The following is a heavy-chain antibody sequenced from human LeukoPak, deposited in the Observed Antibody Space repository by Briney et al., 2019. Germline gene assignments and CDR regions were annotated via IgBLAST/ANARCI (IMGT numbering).Heavy chain of an antibody. Sequence: PGGSLRLSCAASGFTFSRYGMHWVRQAPGKGLEWVAVIWADGSNKYSADSMKGRFTISRDNSDNTLYLQMNSLRAEDTAVYYCVRDKSSYFDYWGQGTLVTVSS. D-gene: IGHD2-2*01. CDR3: VRDKSSYFDY. CDR2: IWADGSNK. V-gene: IGHV3-33*01. CDR1: GFTFSRYG. J-gene: IGHJ4*02.